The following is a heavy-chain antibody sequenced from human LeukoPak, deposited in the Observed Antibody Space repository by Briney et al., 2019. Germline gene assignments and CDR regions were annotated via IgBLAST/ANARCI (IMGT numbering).Heavy chain of an antibody. D-gene: IGHD3-22*01. J-gene: IGHJ4*02. CDR1: GYTFTSYG. Sequence: ASVKVSCKASGYTFTSYGISWVRQAPGQGLEWMGWISAYNGNTNYAQKLQGRVTMTTDTSTSTAYMELRSLRSDDTAVYYCAISVAYYYDSRGYYAVGYWGQGTLVTVSS. CDR3: AISVAYYYDSRGYYAVGY. CDR2: ISAYNGNT. V-gene: IGHV1-18*01.